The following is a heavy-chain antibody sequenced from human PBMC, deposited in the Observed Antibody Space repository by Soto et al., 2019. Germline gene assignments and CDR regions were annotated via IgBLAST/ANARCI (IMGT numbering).Heavy chain of an antibody. CDR2: ISSSGSPI. CDR1: GFTFSDYY. V-gene: IGHV3-11*01. D-gene: IGHD2-21*01. CDR3: AHLRGIAAYCGGDCYLDY. Sequence: QVQLVETGGGLVKPGGSLRLSCAASGFTFSDYYMSWIRQAPGKGLEWVSYISSSGSPIYYADSVKGRFTISRDNAKNSLYLQMNSLRPQDTAVYYRAHLRGIAAYCGGDCYLDYWGQGTLVTVS. J-gene: IGHJ4*02.